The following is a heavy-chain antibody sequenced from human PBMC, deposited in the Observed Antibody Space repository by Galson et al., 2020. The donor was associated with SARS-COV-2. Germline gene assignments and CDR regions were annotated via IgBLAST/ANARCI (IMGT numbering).Heavy chain of an antibody. J-gene: IGHJ3*02. CDR2: ISHSGGT. CDR3: ARLHYGEYAPGAFDI. CDR1: GTSISSGSYS. D-gene: IGHD4-17*01. Sequence: SETLSLTCAVYGTSISSGSYSWNWIRQPPGKGLEWIGYISHSGGTYYNPSLKSRVTMSGDRSKNQVSVRLSSVTAADTAVYYCARLHYGEYAPGAFDIWGPGTRVTVAS. V-gene: IGHV4-30-2*01.